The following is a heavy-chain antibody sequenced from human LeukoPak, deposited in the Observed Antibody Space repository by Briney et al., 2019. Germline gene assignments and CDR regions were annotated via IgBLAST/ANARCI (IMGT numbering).Heavy chain of an antibody. J-gene: IGHJ5*02. Sequence: GESLRLSCAASGFSFSTFSMSWVRQAPGGGLEWVSSMSGSSGRTDYRDSIRGRFTISKDNSKNTLYLQMNSLRVDDTAIYYCAQGTAAQGSWGQGTLVAVSS. CDR1: GFSFSTFS. CDR2: MSGSSGRT. CDR3: AQGTAAQGS. V-gene: IGHV3-23*01. D-gene: IGHD6-13*01.